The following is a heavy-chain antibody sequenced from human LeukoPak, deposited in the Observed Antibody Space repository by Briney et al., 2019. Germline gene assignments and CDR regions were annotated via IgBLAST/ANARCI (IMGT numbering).Heavy chain of an antibody. CDR2: IWYDGNNK. D-gene: IGHD3-9*01. CDR1: GFTFSSYG. J-gene: IGHJ4*02. CDR3: ARSTSSEYDIYHFDY. Sequence: TGGSPTLSCAASGFTFSSYGMHWVRQAPGKGLEWVAVIWYDGNNKYYADSVKGRFTISRDNSKNTLYLQMNSLRAEDTAVYYCARSTSSEYDIYHFDYWGQGTLVTVSS. V-gene: IGHV3-33*01.